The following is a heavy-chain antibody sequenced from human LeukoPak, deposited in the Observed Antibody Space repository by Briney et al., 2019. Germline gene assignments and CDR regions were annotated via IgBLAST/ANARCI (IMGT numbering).Heavy chain of an antibody. J-gene: IGHJ4*02. V-gene: IGHV3-23*01. CDR1: GFTFGDYA. D-gene: IGHD3-16*02. Sequence: GGSLRLSCTASGFTFGDYAMSWVRQAPGKGLEWVSAISGSGGSTYYADSVKGRFTISRDNSKNTLYLQMNSLRAEDTAVYYCAKVPYDYVWGSYRPDYWGQGTLVTVSS. CDR2: ISGSGGST. CDR3: AKVPYDYVWGSYRPDY.